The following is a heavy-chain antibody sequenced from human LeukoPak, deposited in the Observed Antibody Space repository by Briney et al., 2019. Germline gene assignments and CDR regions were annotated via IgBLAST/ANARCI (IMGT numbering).Heavy chain of an antibody. Sequence: PSETLSLTCTVSGCSISSYYWSWIRQPPGKGLEWIGYIYCSGSTNYNPSLKSRGTISVDTSKNQFSLKLSSVPAADTAVYYCAREAPGYSSGWNTVDYWGQGTLVTVSS. V-gene: IGHV4-59*12. J-gene: IGHJ4*02. D-gene: IGHD6-19*01. CDR2: IYCSGST. CDR3: AREAPGYSSGWNTVDY. CDR1: GCSISSYY.